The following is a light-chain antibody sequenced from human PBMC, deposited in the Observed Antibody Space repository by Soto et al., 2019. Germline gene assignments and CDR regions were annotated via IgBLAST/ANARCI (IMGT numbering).Light chain of an antibody. CDR2: GAS. CDR1: QSVSGN. Sequence: IVMTQSPATLSVSPGERATLSCRASQSVSGNLAWYQQKPGQAPRLLIYGASTRANGIPARFSGSGSGTEFTLTISSLQSEDFAVYYCQQYNNWFSITFGQGTRLEIK. J-gene: IGKJ5*01. CDR3: QQYNNWFSIT. V-gene: IGKV3-15*01.